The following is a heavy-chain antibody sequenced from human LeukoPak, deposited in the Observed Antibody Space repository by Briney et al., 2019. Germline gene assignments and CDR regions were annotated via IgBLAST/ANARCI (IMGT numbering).Heavy chain of an antibody. CDR1: GFTFSSYA. Sequence: GGSLRLSCAASGFTFSSYAMSWVRQAPGKGLEWVSAISGSGGSTYYAGSVKGRFTISRDNSKNTLYLQMNSLRAEDTAVYYCAKYLSIVVVTAIRSPYDYWGQGTLVTVSS. CDR3: AKYLSIVVVTAIRSPYDY. V-gene: IGHV3-23*01. J-gene: IGHJ4*02. CDR2: ISGSGGST. D-gene: IGHD2-21*02.